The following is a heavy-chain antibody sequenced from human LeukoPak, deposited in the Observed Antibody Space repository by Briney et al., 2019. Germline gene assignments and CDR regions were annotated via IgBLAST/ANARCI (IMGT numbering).Heavy chain of an antibody. CDR3: ARGRHSDWNYFPLDY. D-gene: IGHD1-7*01. CDR1: GYTFTGYY. J-gene: IGHJ4*02. V-gene: IGHV1-2*02. Sequence: ASVKVSCKASGYTFTGYYMHWVRQAPGQGLEWMGWINPNSGGTNYAQKFQGRVTMTRDTSISTAYMELSRLRSDDTAAYYCARGRHSDWNYFPLDYWGQGTLVTVSS. CDR2: INPNSGGT.